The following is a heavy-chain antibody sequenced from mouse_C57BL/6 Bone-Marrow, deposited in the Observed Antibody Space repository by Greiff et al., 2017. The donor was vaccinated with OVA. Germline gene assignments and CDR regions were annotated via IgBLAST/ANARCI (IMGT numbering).Heavy chain of an antibody. V-gene: IGHV1-55*01. CDR2: IYPGSGST. Sequence: QVQLQQSGAELVKPGASVKMSCKASGYTFTSYWITWVKQRPGQGLEWIGDIYPGSGSTNYNEKFKSKATLTVDTSSSTAYMQLSSLTSEDSAVYYCAGKREVYYSNPHWYFDVWGTGTTVTVSS. J-gene: IGHJ1*03. CDR3: AGKREVYYSNPHWYFDV. CDR1: GYTFTSYW. D-gene: IGHD2-5*01.